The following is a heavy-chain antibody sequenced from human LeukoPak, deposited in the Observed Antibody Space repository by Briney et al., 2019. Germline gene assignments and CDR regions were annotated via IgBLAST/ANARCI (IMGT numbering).Heavy chain of an antibody. CDR3: ARVTSAGVVVPAASNYYYYYMDV. D-gene: IGHD2-2*01. Sequence: SQTLSLTCTVSGGSISSGDYYWSWIRQPPGKGLEWIGYIYYSGSTYYNPSLKSRVTISVDTSKNQFSLKLSSVTAADTAVYYCARVTSAGVVVPAASNYYYYYMDVWGKGTTVTVSS. J-gene: IGHJ6*03. CDR1: GGSISSGDYY. V-gene: IGHV4-30-4*01. CDR2: IYYSGST.